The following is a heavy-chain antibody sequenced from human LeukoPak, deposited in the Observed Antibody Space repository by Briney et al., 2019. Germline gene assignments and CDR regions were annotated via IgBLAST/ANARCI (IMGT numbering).Heavy chain of an antibody. CDR1: GYTFTGYY. D-gene: IGHD3-10*01. CDR3: ARTYYYGSGSYFDY. V-gene: IGHV1-2*06. CDR2: INPNSGGT. J-gene: IGHJ4*02. Sequence: ASVKVFCKASGYTFTGYYMHWVRQAPGQGLEWMGRINPNSGGTNYAQKFQGRVTMTRDTSISTAYMELSRLRSDDTAVYYCARTYYYGSGSYFDYWGQGTLVTVSS.